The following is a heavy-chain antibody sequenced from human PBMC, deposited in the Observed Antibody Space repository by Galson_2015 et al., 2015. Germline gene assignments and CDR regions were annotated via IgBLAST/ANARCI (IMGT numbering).Heavy chain of an antibody. Sequence: SVKVSCKASGGTFSSYAISWVRQAPGQGLEWMGGIIPIFGTANYAQKFQGRVTITADESTSTAYMELSSLRSEDTAAYYCATNRDGYNYADYWGQGTLVTVSS. CDR1: GGTFSSYA. D-gene: IGHD5-24*01. CDR2: IIPIFGTA. J-gene: IGHJ4*02. V-gene: IGHV1-69*13. CDR3: ATNRDGYNYADY.